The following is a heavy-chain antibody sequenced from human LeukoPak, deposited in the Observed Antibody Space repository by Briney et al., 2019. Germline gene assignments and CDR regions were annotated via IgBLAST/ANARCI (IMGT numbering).Heavy chain of an antibody. D-gene: IGHD6-19*01. CDR1: GYTFTSYA. Sequence: ASVKVSCKASGYTFTSYAMNWVRQAPGQGLEWRGWINTNTGNPTYAQGFTGRFVFSLDTSVSTAYLQISSLKAEDTAVYYCARDLFSWSSGSLQLYYYMDVWGKGTTVTVSS. CDR2: INTNTGNP. J-gene: IGHJ6*03. V-gene: IGHV7-4-1*02. CDR3: ARDLFSWSSGSLQLYYYMDV.